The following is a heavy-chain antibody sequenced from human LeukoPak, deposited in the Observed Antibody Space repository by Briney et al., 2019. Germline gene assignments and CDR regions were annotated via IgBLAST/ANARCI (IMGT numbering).Heavy chain of an antibody. CDR2: IYSGGST. J-gene: IGHJ4*02. V-gene: IGHV3-53*01. CDR3: ARDSDDSSGPAYDY. CDR1: GFTVSSNY. Sequence: GGSLRLSCAASGFTVSSNYMSWVRQAPGTVLESVSVIYSGGSTYYADSVKGRFTISRDNSKNTLYLQMNSLRAEDTAVYYCARDSDDSSGPAYDYWGQGTLVTVSS. D-gene: IGHD3-22*01.